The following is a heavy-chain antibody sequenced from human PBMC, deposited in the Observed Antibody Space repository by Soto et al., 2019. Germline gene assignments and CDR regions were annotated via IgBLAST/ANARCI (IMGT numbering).Heavy chain of an antibody. CDR1: GFTFSSYG. J-gene: IGHJ6*02. Sequence: QVQLVESGGGVVQPGRSLRLSCAASGFTFSSYGMHWVRQAPGKGLEWVAVISYDGSNKYYADSVKGRFTISRDNSKNTLYLQMNSLRADDTAVYYCAKATEMATPYGMDVWGQGTTVTVSS. D-gene: IGHD5-12*01. V-gene: IGHV3-30*18. CDR2: ISYDGSNK. CDR3: AKATEMATPYGMDV.